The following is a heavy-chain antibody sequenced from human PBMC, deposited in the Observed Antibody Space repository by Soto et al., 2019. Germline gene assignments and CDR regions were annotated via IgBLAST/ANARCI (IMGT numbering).Heavy chain of an antibody. Sequence: GGSLRLSCAASGFTFSSYAMSWVRQAPGKGLEWVSAISGSGGSTYYADSVKGRFTISRDNSKNTLYLKMNSLRAEDTAVYYCAKDQGYSSGWYDYYYYMDVWGKGTTVTVSS. V-gene: IGHV3-23*01. J-gene: IGHJ6*03. D-gene: IGHD6-19*01. CDR3: AKDQGYSSGWYDYYYYMDV. CDR2: ISGSGGST. CDR1: GFTFSSYA.